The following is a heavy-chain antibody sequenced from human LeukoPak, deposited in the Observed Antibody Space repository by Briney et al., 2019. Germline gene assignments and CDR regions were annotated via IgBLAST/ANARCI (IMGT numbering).Heavy chain of an antibody. V-gene: IGHV3-48*01. Sequence: PGGSLRLSCAASGFTFSSYSMNWVRQAPGKGLEWVSYISSSSSTIYYADSVKGRFTISRDNAKNSLYLQMNSLRAEDTAVYYCARPTTSYSSSWHLDYWGQGTLVTVSS. D-gene: IGHD6-13*01. CDR1: GFTFSSYS. J-gene: IGHJ4*02. CDR2: ISSSSSTI. CDR3: ARPTTSYSSSWHLDY.